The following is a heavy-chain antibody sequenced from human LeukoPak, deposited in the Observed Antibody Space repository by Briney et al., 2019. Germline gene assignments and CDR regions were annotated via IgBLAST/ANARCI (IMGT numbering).Heavy chain of an antibody. Sequence: SVKVSCKASGGTFSSYAISWVRQAPGQGLEWMGGIIPIFGTANYPQKFQGRVTITADESTSTAYMELSSLRSEDTAVYYCATTTTATTIDYYYMDVWGKGTTVTVSS. V-gene: IGHV1-69*13. CDR2: IIPIFGTA. CDR3: ATTTTATTIDYYYMDV. J-gene: IGHJ6*03. CDR1: GGTFSSYA. D-gene: IGHD4-11*01.